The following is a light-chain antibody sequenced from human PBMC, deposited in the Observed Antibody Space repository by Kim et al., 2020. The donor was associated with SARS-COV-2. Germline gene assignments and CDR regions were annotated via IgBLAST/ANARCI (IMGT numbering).Light chain of an antibody. Sequence: GQSVTISCTGTSSDVGSYNRVSWYQQPPGTAPKLMIYEVSNRPSGVPDRLSGSKSGNTASLTISGLQAEDEADYYCSSYTSSSTVVFGGGTQLTVL. CDR3: SSYTSSSTVV. V-gene: IGLV2-18*02. CDR1: SSDVGSYNR. CDR2: EVS. J-gene: IGLJ2*01.